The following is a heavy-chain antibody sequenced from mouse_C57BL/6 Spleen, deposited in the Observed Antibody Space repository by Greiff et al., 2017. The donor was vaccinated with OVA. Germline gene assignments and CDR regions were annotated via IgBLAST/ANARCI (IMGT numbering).Heavy chain of an antibody. Sequence: EVQLVESGEGLVKPGGSLKLSCAASGFTFSSYAMSWVRQTPEKRLEWVAYISSGGDYIYYADTVKGRFTISRDTARNTLYLQMSSLKSEDTAMYYCTRGGTWEGYAMDYWGQGTSVTVSS. CDR2: ISSGGDYI. V-gene: IGHV5-9-1*02. D-gene: IGHD4-1*01. CDR1: GFTFSSYA. J-gene: IGHJ4*01. CDR3: TRGGTWEGYAMDY.